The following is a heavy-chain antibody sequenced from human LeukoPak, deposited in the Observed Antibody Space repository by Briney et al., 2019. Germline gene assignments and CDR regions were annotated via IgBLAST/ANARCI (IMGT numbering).Heavy chain of an antibody. CDR3: ARFGSCYDSSGYTSDY. J-gene: IGHJ4*02. CDR1: GFTIENDW. V-gene: IGHV3-11*01. CDR2: ISSSGSTI. Sequence: GGSLRLSCAASGFTIENDWMSWIRQAPGKGLEWVSYISSSGSTIYYADSVKGRFTISRDNAKNSLYLQMNSLRAEDTAVYYCARFGSCYDSSGYTSDYWGQGTLVTVSS. D-gene: IGHD3-22*01.